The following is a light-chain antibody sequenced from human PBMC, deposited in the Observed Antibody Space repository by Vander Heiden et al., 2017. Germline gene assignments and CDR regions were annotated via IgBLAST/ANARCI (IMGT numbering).Light chain of an antibody. CDR1: NSDVGGYDY. V-gene: IGLV2-8*01. CDR3: SSYAGNNNFV. CDR2: EVN. J-gene: IGLJ1*01. Sequence: HSALTQPPSASWSPGQSVAISCTGTNSDVGGYDYVSWYQQHPGKAPKLMIYEVNKRPSGVPDRFSGSKSGNTASLTVSGLQAEDEADYYCSSYAGNNNFVFGTGTKVTVL.